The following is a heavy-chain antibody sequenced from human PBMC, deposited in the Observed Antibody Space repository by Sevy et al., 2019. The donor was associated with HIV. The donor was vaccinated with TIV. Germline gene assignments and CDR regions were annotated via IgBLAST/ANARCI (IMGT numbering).Heavy chain of an antibody. Sequence: GGSLRLSCAASGFTFSSYAMHWVRQAPGKGLEWVAVISYDGSNKYYADSVKGRFTMSRDNSKKTLYLQMNSLRAEDMAVYYCARAGDYDYVWGSFPHAFDIWGQGTMVTVSS. CDR1: GFTFSSYA. CDR3: ARAGDYDYVWGSFPHAFDI. V-gene: IGHV3-30-3*01. D-gene: IGHD3-16*01. CDR2: ISYDGSNK. J-gene: IGHJ3*02.